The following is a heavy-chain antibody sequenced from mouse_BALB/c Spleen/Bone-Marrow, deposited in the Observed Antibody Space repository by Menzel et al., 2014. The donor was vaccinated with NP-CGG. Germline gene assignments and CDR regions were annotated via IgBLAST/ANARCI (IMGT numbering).Heavy chain of an antibody. Sequence: EVKLVESGGGLVQPGGSLKLSCAASGFTFSSYGMSWVRQTPDKRLELVATINSNGGSTYYPGSVKGRFTISRDNAKNTLYLQMSSLKSEDTAMYYCARERYYGNGRIFEYWGQGTTLTVSS. CDR1: GFTFSSYG. CDR3: ARERYYGNGRIFEY. V-gene: IGHV5-6-3*01. CDR2: INSNGGST. D-gene: IGHD1-1*01. J-gene: IGHJ2*01.